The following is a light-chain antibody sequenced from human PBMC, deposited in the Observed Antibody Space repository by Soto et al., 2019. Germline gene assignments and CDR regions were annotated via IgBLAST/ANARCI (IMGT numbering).Light chain of an antibody. CDR2: AAS. Sequence: DSRMTHYPSSLSASAGERFTITCRASQSVSTYLNWYQQKPGQAPKLLIDAASTLQSGVPSRVSGRGSGTDFTLTSSSLQPEEVATYHCQQTYSNPQTFGQGTKVDI. V-gene: IGKV1-39*01. J-gene: IGKJ1*01. CDR3: QQTYSNPQT. CDR1: QSVSTY.